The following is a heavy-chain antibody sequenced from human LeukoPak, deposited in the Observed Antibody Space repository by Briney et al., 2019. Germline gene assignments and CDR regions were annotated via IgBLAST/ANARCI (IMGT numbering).Heavy chain of an antibody. CDR3: AKDMAGGIAVAGTGFDY. CDR2: ISWNSSSI. J-gene: IGHJ4*02. V-gene: IGHV3-9*01. CDR1: GFTFDDYA. Sequence: PGGSLRLSCAASGFTFDDYALHWVRQAPGKGLEWVSGISWNSSSIGYADSVKGRFTISRDNAKNSLYLQMNSLRAEDTALYYCAKDMAGGIAVAGTGFDYWGQGTLVTVSS. D-gene: IGHD6-19*01.